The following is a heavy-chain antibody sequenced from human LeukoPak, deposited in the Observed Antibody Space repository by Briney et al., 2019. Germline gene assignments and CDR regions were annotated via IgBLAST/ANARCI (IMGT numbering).Heavy chain of an antibody. CDR2: ISYDGSNK. V-gene: IGHV3-30-3*01. CDR1: GFTFSSYA. Sequence: GGSLRLSCAASGFTFSSYAMHWVRQAPGKGLEWVAFISYDGSNKYYADSVEGRFTISRDNSKNTLYLQMNSLRAEDTAVYYCARADLGSCSGGSCYGHYWGQGTLVTVSS. J-gene: IGHJ4*02. CDR3: ARADLGSCSGGSCYGHY. D-gene: IGHD2-15*01.